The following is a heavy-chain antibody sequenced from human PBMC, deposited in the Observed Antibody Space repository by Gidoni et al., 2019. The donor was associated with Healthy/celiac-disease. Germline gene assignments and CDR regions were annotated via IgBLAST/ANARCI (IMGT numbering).Heavy chain of an antibody. CDR3: ARDLSGSDY. V-gene: IGHV3-21*01. Sequence: EVQLVESGGGLVKPGGSLRLSCAASGFTFSSYSMNWVRQAPGQGLEWVSSISSSSSYIYYADSVKGRFTISRDNAKNSLYLQMNSLRAEDTAVYYCARDLSGSDYWGQGTLVTVSS. CDR2: ISSSSSYI. CDR1: GFTFSSYS. J-gene: IGHJ4*02.